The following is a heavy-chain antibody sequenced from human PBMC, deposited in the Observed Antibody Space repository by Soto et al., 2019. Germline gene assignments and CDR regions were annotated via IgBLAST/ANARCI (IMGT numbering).Heavy chain of an antibody. CDR1: GDSVSSNSGA. V-gene: IGHV6-1*01. CDR2: TYYRSRWSF. J-gene: IGHJ6*02. Sequence: SQTLSLTCAISGDSVSSNSGAWNWIRQSPSRGLEWLGRTYYRSRWSFDYALSVKSRVTIDPDTSKNQFSLHLDSLTPEDTAVYYCEGVTWLRGMDVWGQGTLVTVSS. D-gene: IGHD3-10*01. CDR3: EGVTWLRGMDV.